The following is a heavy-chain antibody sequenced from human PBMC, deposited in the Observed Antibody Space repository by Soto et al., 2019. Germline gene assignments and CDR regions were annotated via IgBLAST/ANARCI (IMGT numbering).Heavy chain of an antibody. Sequence: ASVKVSCKAYGYTFTSYGISWVRQAPGQGLEWMGWISAYNGNTNYAQKLQGRVTMTTDTSTSTAYMELRSLRSDDPAVYYWARGESSAIWVTRYYYYYGMDVWG. D-gene: IGHD3-10*01. V-gene: IGHV1-18*01. CDR1: GYTFTSYG. CDR3: ARGESSAIWVTRYYYYYGMDV. CDR2: ISAYNGNT. J-gene: IGHJ6*02.